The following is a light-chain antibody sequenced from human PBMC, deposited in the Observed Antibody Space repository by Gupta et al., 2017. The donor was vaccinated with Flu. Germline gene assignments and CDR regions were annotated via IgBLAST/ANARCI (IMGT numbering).Light chain of an antibody. CDR1: D. CDR2: ATY. V-gene: IGKV1-17*01. J-gene: IGKJ1*01. Sequence: DLCWYQQKPGRAPKLLISATYNLQSGVPSRFSGTAARTEFTLTISSLQAEDVATYYCLQQFSYPWTFGQGTKVDIK. CDR3: LQQFSYPWT.